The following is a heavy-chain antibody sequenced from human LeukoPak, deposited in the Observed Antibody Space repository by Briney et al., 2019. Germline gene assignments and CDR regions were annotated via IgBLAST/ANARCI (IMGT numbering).Heavy chain of an antibody. CDR3: ARVSGYDWESFYDY. CDR2: IYYSGST. CDR1: GYSISSGYY. V-gene: IGHV4-61*01. J-gene: IGHJ4*02. D-gene: IGHD5-12*01. Sequence: ETLSLTCTVSGYSISSGYYWGWIRQPPGKGLEWIGYIYYSGSTNYNPSLKSRVTISVDTSKNQFSLKLNSVTAADTAVYYCARVSGYDWESFYDYWGQGTLVTVSS.